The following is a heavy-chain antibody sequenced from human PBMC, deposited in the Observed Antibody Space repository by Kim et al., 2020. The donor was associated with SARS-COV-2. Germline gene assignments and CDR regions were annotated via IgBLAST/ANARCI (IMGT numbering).Heavy chain of an antibody. Sequence: SETLSLTCTVSGGSISSGDYYWSWIRQPPGKGLEWIGYIYYSGSTYYNPSLKSRVTISVDTSKNQFSLKLSSVTAADTAVYYCARNNRDYCSSTSCYHYYYYYMDVWGKGTTVTVSS. CDR2: IYYSGST. D-gene: IGHD2-2*01. CDR3: ARNNRDYCSSTSCYHYYYYYMDV. V-gene: IGHV4-30-4*01. CDR1: GGSISSGDYY. J-gene: IGHJ6*03.